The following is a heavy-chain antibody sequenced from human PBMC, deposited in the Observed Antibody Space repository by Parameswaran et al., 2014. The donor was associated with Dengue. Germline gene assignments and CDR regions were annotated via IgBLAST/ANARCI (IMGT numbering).Heavy chain of an antibody. CDR3: TRVRGTTTAFDF. J-gene: IGHJ3*01. V-gene: IGHV1-46*01. D-gene: IGHD3-16*01. Sequence: WVRQAPGQGLEWMGIINPGSGSSTYAQKFQGRLTMTRETSTTTIYMELSALRSEDTAIYYCTRVRGTTTAFDFWGQGTVVTVSS. CDR2: INPGSGSS.